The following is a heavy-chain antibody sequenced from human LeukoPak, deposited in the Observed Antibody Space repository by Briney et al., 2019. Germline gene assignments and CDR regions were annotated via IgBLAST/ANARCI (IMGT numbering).Heavy chain of an antibody. J-gene: IGHJ5*02. CDR1: GSRFTNYW. Sequence: GESLQISCKGSGSRFTNYWIGWVRQMPGKGLEWLGIINPGDSDTRYSPSFQGQVTISVDKSISTAYLQWSSLKASDTAMYYCARQIPTDFWMVWFDPWGQGTLVTVSS. D-gene: IGHD3/OR15-3a*01. CDR3: ARQIPTDFWMVWFDP. CDR2: INPGDSDT. V-gene: IGHV5-51*01.